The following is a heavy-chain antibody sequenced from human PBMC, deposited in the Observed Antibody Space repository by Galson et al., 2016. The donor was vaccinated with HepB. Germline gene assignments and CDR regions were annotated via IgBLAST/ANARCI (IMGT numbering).Heavy chain of an antibody. D-gene: IGHD6-13*01. V-gene: IGHV1-46*01. CDR2: INPGGGST. CDR3: AKASSSSFDAFDI. CDR1: GYIFTSYY. J-gene: IGHJ3*02. Sequence: GYIFTSYYMHWVRQAPGQGLEWMGIINPGGGSTSYTQKFQGRVTMTRDTSTSTVYMELSSLRSEDTAVYYCAKASSSSFDAFDIWGQGTMVTVSS.